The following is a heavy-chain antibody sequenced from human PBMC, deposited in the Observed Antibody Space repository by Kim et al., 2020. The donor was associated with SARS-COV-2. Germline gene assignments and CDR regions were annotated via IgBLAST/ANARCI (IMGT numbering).Heavy chain of an antibody. Sequence: SETLSLTCTVSGGSVSSGSYYWSWIRQPPGEGLEWIGCIYYSGSTNYNPSLKSRVTISVDTSKNQFSLKLSSVTAADTAVYYCARGERRGTLGSYRTGTFDYWGQGTLVTVSS. J-gene: IGHJ4*02. D-gene: IGHD3-10*01. CDR1: GGSVSSGSYY. V-gene: IGHV4-61*01. CDR2: IYYSGST. CDR3: ARGERRGTLGSYRTGTFDY.